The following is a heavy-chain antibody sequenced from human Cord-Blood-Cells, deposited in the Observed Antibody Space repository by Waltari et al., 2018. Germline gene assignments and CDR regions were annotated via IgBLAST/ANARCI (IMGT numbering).Heavy chain of an antibody. D-gene: IGHD2-2*01. J-gene: IGHJ3*02. CDR2: FDPEDGET. V-gene: IGHV1-24*01. CDR1: GYTLTELS. Sequence: QVQLVPSGAEVKKTGASVKGSCKVSGYTLTELSMHWVRQTPGKGLEWMGGFDPEDGETIYAQKFQGRVTMTEDTSTDTAYMELSSLRSEDTAVYYCATSRYCSSTSCYAFDIWGQGTMVTVSS. CDR3: ATSRYCSSTSCYAFDI.